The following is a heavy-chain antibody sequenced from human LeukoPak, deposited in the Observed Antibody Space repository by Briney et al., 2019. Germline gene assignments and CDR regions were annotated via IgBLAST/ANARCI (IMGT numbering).Heavy chain of an antibody. CDR1: GFAFNNYA. CDR2: INDNGGQR. J-gene: IGHJ4*02. CDR3: AKVVGLQWLVRANFDY. V-gene: IGHV3-23*01. D-gene: IGHD6-19*01. Sequence: GGSLRLSCAASGFAFNNYAMTWVRQAPGKGLEWVSNINDNGGQRHYADSVKGRFTISRDNSKNALFLQMDSLRAEDTAVYYCAKVVGLQWLVRANFDYWGQGTLVTVSS.